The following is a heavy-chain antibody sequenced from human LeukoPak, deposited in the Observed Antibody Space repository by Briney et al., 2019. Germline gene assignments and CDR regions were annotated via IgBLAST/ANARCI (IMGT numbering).Heavy chain of an antibody. Sequence: PGGSLRLSCAASGFTFSSYAMSWVRQAPGRGLEWVSAISGSGGSTYYADSVKGRFTISRDNSENTLYLQMNSLRAEDTAVYYCAKRVYGSGSYLSDYWGQGTLVTVSS. D-gene: IGHD3-10*01. J-gene: IGHJ4*02. CDR2: ISGSGGST. CDR1: GFTFSSYA. CDR3: AKRVYGSGSYLSDY. V-gene: IGHV3-23*01.